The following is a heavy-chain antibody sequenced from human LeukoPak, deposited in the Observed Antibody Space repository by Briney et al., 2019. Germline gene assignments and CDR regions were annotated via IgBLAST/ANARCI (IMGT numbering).Heavy chain of an antibody. Sequence: PGGSLRLSCAGSGFTFSKYWMTWVRQAPGKGLEWVSVIYSGGSTYYADSVKGRFTISRDNSKNTLYLQMNSLRAEDTAVYYCARHCSGYYVPYQFHYWGQGTLVTVSS. CDR3: ARHCSGYYVPYQFHY. J-gene: IGHJ4*02. V-gene: IGHV3-66*04. CDR2: IYSGGST. D-gene: IGHD3-22*01. CDR1: GFTFSKYW.